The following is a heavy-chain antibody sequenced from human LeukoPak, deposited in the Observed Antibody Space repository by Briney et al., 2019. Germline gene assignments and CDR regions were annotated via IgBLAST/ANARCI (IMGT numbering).Heavy chain of an antibody. J-gene: IGHJ4*02. CDR1: GFAFSSYS. Sequence: GGSLRLTCAASGFAFSSYSMNWVRQAPGEGLEWVSYISSLSGTIYYADSVKGRFTISRDNAKNSLYLQMDSLRAEDTAAYYCAGDQGGATSYWGQGTLVTVSS. CDR2: ISSLSGTI. D-gene: IGHD1-26*01. CDR3: AGDQGGATSY. V-gene: IGHV3-48*01.